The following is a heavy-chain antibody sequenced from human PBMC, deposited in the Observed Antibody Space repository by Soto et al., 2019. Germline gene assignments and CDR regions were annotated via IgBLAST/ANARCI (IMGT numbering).Heavy chain of an antibody. V-gene: IGHV3-30-3*01. Sequence: QVQLVESGGGVVQPGRSLRLSCAASGFTFSSYAMHWVRQAPGTGLEWVAVISYDGSNKYYADSVKGRFTISRDNAKNTLYLQMNRLRVEDTAVYYCAGDRSYYDFWSGYMFGDGARWWFDPWGQGTLVTVSS. D-gene: IGHD3-3*01. CDR1: GFTFSSYA. CDR2: ISYDGSNK. CDR3: AGDRSYYDFWSGYMFGDGARWWFDP. J-gene: IGHJ5*02.